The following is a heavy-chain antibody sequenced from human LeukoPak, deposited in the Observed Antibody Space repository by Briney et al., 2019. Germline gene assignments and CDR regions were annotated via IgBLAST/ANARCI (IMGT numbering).Heavy chain of an antibody. CDR1: GYTFSGYY. CDR2: INPNSGGT. V-gene: IGHV1-2*02. J-gene: IGHJ6*03. CDR3: ARVGNYDILTGYLHYYYYMDV. D-gene: IGHD3-9*01. Sequence: ASVKVSCKASGYTFSGYYMHWVRQAPGQGLEWMGWINPNSGGTNYAQKFQGRVAMTRDTSISTAYMELRRLRSDDTAVYYCARVGNYDILTGYLHYYYYMDVWGKGTTVTVSS.